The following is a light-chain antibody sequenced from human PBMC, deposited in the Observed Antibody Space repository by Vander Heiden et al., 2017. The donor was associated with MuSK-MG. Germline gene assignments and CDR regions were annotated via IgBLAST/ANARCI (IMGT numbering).Light chain of an antibody. CDR3: QQDYSTLQT. Sequence: DIVMTQSPDSLAVSLGERATINCKSSQSVLYSSNNKNYLAWYQQKPGQPPKLLIYWASTRESGVPDRFSGSGSGTDFTLTISSLQAEDVAVYYCQQDYSTLQTFGQRTKVEIK. V-gene: IGKV4-1*01. CDR2: WAS. CDR1: QSVLYSSNNKNY. J-gene: IGKJ1*01.